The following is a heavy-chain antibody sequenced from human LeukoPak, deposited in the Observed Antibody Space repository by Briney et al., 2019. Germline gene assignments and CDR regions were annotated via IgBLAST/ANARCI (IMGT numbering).Heavy chain of an antibody. CDR3: AKVVLVYYYMDV. CDR2: IPYDGSYK. Sequence: GGSLRLSCAASGFIFSSYGMHWVGQAPGKGLGGVAFIPYDGSYKYYVDSVKGRFTISRDNSKNTLYLQMNSLRAEDTAVYYCAKVVLVYYYMDVWGKGTTVTVSS. CDR1: GFIFSSYG. D-gene: IGHD3-3*02. V-gene: IGHV3-30*02. J-gene: IGHJ6*03.